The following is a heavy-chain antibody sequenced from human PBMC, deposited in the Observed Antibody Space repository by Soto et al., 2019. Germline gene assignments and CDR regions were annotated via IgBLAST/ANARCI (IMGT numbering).Heavy chain of an antibody. D-gene: IGHD2-2*01. Sequence: ASVKVSCKASGYTFTSYGISWVRQAPGQGLEWMGWISAYNGNTNYAQKLQGRVTMTTDTSTSTAYMELRSLRSDDTAVYYCARSRYIVLVPAATDYWGQGTLVTVSS. CDR3: ARSRYIVLVPAATDY. V-gene: IGHV1-18*01. J-gene: IGHJ4*02. CDR2: ISAYNGNT. CDR1: GYTFTSYG.